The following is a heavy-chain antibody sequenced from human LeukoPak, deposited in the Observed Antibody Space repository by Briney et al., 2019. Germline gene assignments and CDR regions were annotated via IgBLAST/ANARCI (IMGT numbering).Heavy chain of an antibody. V-gene: IGHV3-21*01. CDR1: GFTFGSYS. CDR3: ARDRGGSGSYSY. CDR2: ISSSSSYI. J-gene: IGHJ4*02. Sequence: GGSLRLSCAASGFTFGSYSMNWVRQAPGKGLEWVSSISSSSSYIYYADSVKGRFTISRDNAKNSLYLQMNSLRAEDTAVYYCARDRGGSGSYSYWGQGTLVTVSS. D-gene: IGHD3-10*01.